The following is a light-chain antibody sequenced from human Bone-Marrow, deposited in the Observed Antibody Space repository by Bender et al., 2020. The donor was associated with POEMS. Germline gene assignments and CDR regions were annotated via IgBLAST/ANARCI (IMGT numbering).Light chain of an antibody. CDR2: SNY. Sequence: QSVLTQPPSASGTPGQSVIISCSGTDSNFGGNNVNWYQHLPGSAPRLVVYSNYQRPSGVPARFSAFNSGTAASLPISGLRYEDEADYCCAAWDVSLNGVVFGGGTKLTVL. J-gene: IGLJ2*01. CDR3: AAWDVSLNGVV. V-gene: IGLV1-44*01. CDR1: DSNFGGNN.